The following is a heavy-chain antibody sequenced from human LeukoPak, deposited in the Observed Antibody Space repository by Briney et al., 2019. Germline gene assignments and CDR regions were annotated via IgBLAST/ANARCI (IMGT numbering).Heavy chain of an antibody. J-gene: IGHJ6*02. D-gene: IGHD5-12*01. V-gene: IGHV4-59*01. CDR3: ARSGLDSRYYFGMDA. CDR1: GGSISSYY. CDR2: IYYSGST. Sequence: SETLSLTCTVSGGSISSYYWSLIRQPPGGGLEWIGYIYYSGSTNYNPSLKRRVTISLDTSKSQFSLKLRSVTAADTAVYYCARSGLDSRYYFGMDAWGQGTTVTVSS.